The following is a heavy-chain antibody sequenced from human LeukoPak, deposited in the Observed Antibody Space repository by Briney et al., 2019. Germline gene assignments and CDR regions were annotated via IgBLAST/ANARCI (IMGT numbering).Heavy chain of an antibody. CDR2: ISGSGGST. J-gene: IGHJ4*02. V-gene: IGHV3-23*01. CDR1: GFAFSSYT. Sequence: GGSLRLSCAASGFAFSSYTMSWVRQAPGKGLEWVSAISGSGGSTYYADSVKGRFPISRDNSKNTLYLQMNSLRAEDTAVYYCAKEQGSWYVLGFFDYWGQGTLVTVSS. CDR3: AKEQGSWYVLGFFDY. D-gene: IGHD6-13*01.